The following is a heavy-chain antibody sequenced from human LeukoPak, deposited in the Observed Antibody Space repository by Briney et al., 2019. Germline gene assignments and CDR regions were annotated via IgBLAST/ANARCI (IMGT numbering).Heavy chain of an antibody. J-gene: IGHJ3*02. Sequence: GGSLRLSCAASGFTFSSYSMNWVRQAPGKGLEWVSYISSSSSTIYYADSVKGRFTISRDNAKNSLYLQMNSLRAEDTAVYYCARANITYYDFWSGYSDAFDIWGQGTMVTVSS. CDR3: ARANITYYDFWSGYSDAFDI. D-gene: IGHD3-3*01. CDR2: ISSSSSTI. V-gene: IGHV3-48*01. CDR1: GFTFSSYS.